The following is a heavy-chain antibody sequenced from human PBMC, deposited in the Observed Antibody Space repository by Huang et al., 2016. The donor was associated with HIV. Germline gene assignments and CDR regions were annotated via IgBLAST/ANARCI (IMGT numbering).Heavy chain of an antibody. D-gene: IGHD2-21*02. J-gene: IGHJ3*01. CDR2: IYPGESDG. CDR3: ARPPTYSDDGGYYIDAFGV. Sequence: EVQLVQSGAEMKRPGESLKISCKVSGYSFTRQWIGWVRQMPGKGPEWMGIIYPGESDGKDSPTFQGQVTISADNSISTAYLQWKSLKVSDTAMYFCARPPTYSDDGGYYIDAFGVWGRGTMVTVS. CDR1: GYSFTRQW. V-gene: IGHV5-51*03.